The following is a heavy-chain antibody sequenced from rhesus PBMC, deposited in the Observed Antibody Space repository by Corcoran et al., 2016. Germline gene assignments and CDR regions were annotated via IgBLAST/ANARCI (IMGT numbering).Heavy chain of an antibody. J-gene: IGHJ4*01. Sequence: QVQLQESGPGLGKPSETLSLTCAVSGGSISSSHYYWSWIRQAPGKGLEWVGYISYSGSTTYNPALKSRVTISRDTSKNQFSLKLSSVTAADTAVYYCARDLRSIAAAGITVRYFDYWGQGVLVTVSS. CDR2: ISYSGST. D-gene: IGHD6-25*01. CDR3: ARDLRSIAAAGITVRYFDY. V-gene: IGHV4-122*02. CDR1: GGSISSSHYY.